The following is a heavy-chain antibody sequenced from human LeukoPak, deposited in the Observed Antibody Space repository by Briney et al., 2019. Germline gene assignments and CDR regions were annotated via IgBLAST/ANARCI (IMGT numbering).Heavy chain of an antibody. V-gene: IGHV4-34*01. CDR3: ARGRGGPIV. CDR1: GGSFSGYY. Sequence: SETLSLTCAVYGGSFSGYYWSWIRQPPGKGLEWIGEINHSGSTNYNPTLKSRVTISVDTSKNQFSLKLSSVTAADTAVYYCARGRGGPIVWGQGTLVTVSS. J-gene: IGHJ4*02. CDR2: INHSGST. D-gene: IGHD3-10*01.